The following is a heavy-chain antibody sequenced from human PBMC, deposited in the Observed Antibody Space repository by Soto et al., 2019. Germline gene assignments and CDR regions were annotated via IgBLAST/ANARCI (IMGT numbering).Heavy chain of an antibody. V-gene: IGHV4-39*01. CDR1: GGSISSSSYY. CDR3: ARLQLLLLGFDY. CDR2: IYYSGST. J-gene: IGHJ4*02. D-gene: IGHD2-15*01. Sequence: SETLSLTCTVSGGSISSSSYYWGWIRQHPGKGLEWIGSIYYSGSTYYNPSLKSRVTISVDTSKDQFSLKLSSVTAADTAVYYCARLQLLLLGFDYWGQGTLVTVSS.